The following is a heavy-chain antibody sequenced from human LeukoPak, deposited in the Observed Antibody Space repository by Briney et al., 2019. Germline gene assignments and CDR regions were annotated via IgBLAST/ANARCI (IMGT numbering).Heavy chain of an antibody. Sequence: ASVKVSCKASGYTFTSYGISWVRQAPGQWLEWMGWISAYNGNTNYAQKLQGRVTMTTDTSTSTAYMELRSLRSDDTAVYYCARAPWTTVITPLNDYWGQGTLVTVSS. V-gene: IGHV1-18*01. J-gene: IGHJ4*02. D-gene: IGHD4-23*01. CDR1: GYTFTSYG. CDR2: ISAYNGNT. CDR3: ARAPWTTVITPLNDY.